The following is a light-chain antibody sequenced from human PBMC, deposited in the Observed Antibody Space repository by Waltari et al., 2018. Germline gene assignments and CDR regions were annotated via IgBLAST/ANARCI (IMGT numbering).Light chain of an antibody. V-gene: IGLV2-14*03. CDR2: DVV. J-gene: IGLJ2*01. Sequence: QSALPQPASVPGSPGQSIPIPCTGTSSDIGYYTYVSWDHHHPGKAPKLMIYDVVKRPSGVANRFSGSKSGNTASLTISGLQAEDEGEYYCSSFSSNNNFGVFGGGTRLTVL. CDR3: SSFSSNNNFGV. CDR1: SSDIGYYTY.